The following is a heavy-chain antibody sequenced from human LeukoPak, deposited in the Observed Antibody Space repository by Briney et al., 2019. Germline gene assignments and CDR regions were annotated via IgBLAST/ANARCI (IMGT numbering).Heavy chain of an antibody. CDR2: IIPIFGTA. J-gene: IGHJ6*03. Sequence: ASVKVSCKASGFTFTSSAMQWVRQARGQRLEWMGGIIPIFGTANYAQNFQGRVTLTRDTSISTAYMELSSLRSGDTAVYYCARGVDTAVIPYYYYYMDVWGIGTTVTVSS. CDR3: ARGVDTAVIPYYYYYMDV. CDR1: GFTFTSSA. V-gene: IGHV1-2*02. D-gene: IGHD5-18*01.